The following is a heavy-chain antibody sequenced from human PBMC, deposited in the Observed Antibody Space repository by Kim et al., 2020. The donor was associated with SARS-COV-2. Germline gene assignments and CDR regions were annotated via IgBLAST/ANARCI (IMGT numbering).Heavy chain of an antibody. CDR2: IGGSGATT. CDR1: GFTFNKFA. Sequence: GGSLRLSCTVSGFTFNKFAVSWVRQAPGKGLEWVSVIGGSGATTYYADSVKGRFTISRDNSKNTLYLQMDSLRAEDTAVYYCAKGGILTGYYSNWGQGTL. V-gene: IGHV3-23*01. D-gene: IGHD3-9*01. CDR3: AKGGILTGYYSN. J-gene: IGHJ4*02.